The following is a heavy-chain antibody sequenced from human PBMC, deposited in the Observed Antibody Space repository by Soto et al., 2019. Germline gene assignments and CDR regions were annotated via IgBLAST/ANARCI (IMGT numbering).Heavy chain of an antibody. CDR1: NGSFSVYY. D-gene: IGHD3-22*01. J-gene: IGHJ3*02. V-gene: IGHV4-34*01. CDR3: ARDSTRRGACDI. Sequence: PSETLSLTCAVYNGSFSVYYWTWICQTPGKGLEWIGEINHSGSTNYNPSLKSRVAISVDTSKNQFSLKLSSVTAAGTAVYYCARDSTRRGACDIWGQGTMVTVSS. CDR2: INHSGST.